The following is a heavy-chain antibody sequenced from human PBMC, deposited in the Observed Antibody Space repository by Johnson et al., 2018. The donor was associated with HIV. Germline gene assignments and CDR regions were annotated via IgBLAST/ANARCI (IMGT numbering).Heavy chain of an antibody. CDR3: ARVGVLRRRGAFDI. V-gene: IGHV3-20*04. CDR2: INWNGGST. Sequence: VQLVESGGGVVRPGGSLRLSCAASGFTFDDYGMSWVRQAPGKGLEWVSGINWNGGSTGHADSVKGRFTISRDNAKNSLYLQMNSLRAEDTAVYSCARVGVLRRRGAFDIWVQGTMVTVSS. J-gene: IGHJ3*02. CDR1: GFTFDDYG. D-gene: IGHD3-3*01.